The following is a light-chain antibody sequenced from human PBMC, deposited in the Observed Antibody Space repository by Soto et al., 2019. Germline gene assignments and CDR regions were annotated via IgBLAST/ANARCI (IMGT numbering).Light chain of an antibody. CDR2: GNG. V-gene: IGLV1-40*01. CDR3: QSYDSSLSGSDV. Sequence: QSVLTQPPSVSGAPGQRVTISCTGSSSNIGAGHDVHWYQHLPGTTPKLLIYGNGNRPSGVPDRFSGSKSGTSASLAITGLQAEDEAYYYCQSYDSSLSGSDVFGPGTKVIVX. CDR1: SSNIGAGHD. J-gene: IGLJ1*01.